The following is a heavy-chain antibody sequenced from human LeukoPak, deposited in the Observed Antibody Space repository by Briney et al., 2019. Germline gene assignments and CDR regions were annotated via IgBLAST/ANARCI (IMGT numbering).Heavy chain of an antibody. V-gene: IGHV1-46*01. Sequence: ASVKVSCKASGYTFTGYYMHWVRQAPGQGLEWMGIINPSGGSTSYAQKFQGRVTMTRDTSTSTVYMELSSLRSEDTAVYYCARGPEQKYYYDSSQLDYWGQGTLVTVSS. D-gene: IGHD3-22*01. CDR1: GYTFTGYY. CDR2: INPSGGST. CDR3: ARGPEQKYYYDSSQLDY. J-gene: IGHJ4*02.